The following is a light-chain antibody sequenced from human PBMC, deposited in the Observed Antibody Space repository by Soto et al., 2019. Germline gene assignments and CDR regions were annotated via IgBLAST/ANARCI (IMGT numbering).Light chain of an antibody. CDR3: QRYYDSPYS. J-gene: IGKJ2*03. Sequence: DIVMTQSPDSLAVSLGERATINCKSSQSLLYSSNNKNYLAWYQQKPGQPPKLLIYWASTRESGVPDRFSGSGSGTDFTLTISSLQAEDVAVYYCQRYYDSPYSVGQGTKLEIK. CDR1: QSLLYSSNNKNY. CDR2: WAS. V-gene: IGKV4-1*01.